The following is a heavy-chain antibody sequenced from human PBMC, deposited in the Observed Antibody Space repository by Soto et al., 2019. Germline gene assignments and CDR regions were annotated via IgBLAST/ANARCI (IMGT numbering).Heavy chain of an antibody. Sequence: GVSLRLSCAASGFTFSSYAMRWVRQAPGKGLEWVSAISGSGASTYYADSVKGRFTISRDNSKNTLYLRMDSLRAEDMAFYYYARGYNDWSSYFDEWGLGTLVSVAS. CDR3: ARGYNDWSSYFDE. V-gene: IGHV3-23*01. CDR2: ISGSGAST. CDR1: GFTFSSYA. D-gene: IGHD3-9*01. J-gene: IGHJ4*02.